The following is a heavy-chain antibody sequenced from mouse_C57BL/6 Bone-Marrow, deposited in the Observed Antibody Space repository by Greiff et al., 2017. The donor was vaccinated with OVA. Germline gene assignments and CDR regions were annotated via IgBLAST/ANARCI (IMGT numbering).Heavy chain of an antibody. D-gene: IGHD1-1*01. V-gene: IGHV1-81*01. Sequence: QVQLQQSGAELARPGASVKLSCKASGYTFTSYGISWVKQRTGQGLEWIGEIYPRSGNTYYKEKFKGKATMTADKSSNTAYMELRSLTSEDSAVYFCASPYYSGSSYWYFDVWGTGTTVTVSS. CDR3: ASPYYSGSSYWYFDV. CDR2: IYPRSGNT. J-gene: IGHJ1*03. CDR1: GYTFTSYG.